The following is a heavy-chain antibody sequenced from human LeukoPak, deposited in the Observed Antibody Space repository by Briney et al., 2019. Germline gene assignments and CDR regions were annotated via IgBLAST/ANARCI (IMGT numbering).Heavy chain of an antibody. J-gene: IGHJ5*02. CDR1: GFIFRGFA. Sequence: GGSLRLSCAASGFIFRGFAMSWVRQAPGKGLEWVSFVGSTGDTAYYADSVKGRFTISRDSSKNTVYLQMNSLRGEDAAMYYCVRSSSWTGLLDQWGQGTLVTVSS. V-gene: IGHV3-23*01. D-gene: IGHD3/OR15-3a*01. CDR3: VRSSSWTGLLDQ. CDR2: VGSTGDTA.